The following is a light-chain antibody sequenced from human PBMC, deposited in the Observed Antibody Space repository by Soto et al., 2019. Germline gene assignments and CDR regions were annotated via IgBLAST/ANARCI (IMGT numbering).Light chain of an antibody. V-gene: IGKV1-5*03. Sequence: NQSPSTLSGSVGDRVTITCRASQTISSWLAWYQQKPGKAPKLLIYKASTLKSGVPSRFSGSGSGTEFTLTISSLQPDDFAHYYCHHDIGYSEEFGQGTKVYIK. J-gene: IGKJ1*01. CDR2: KAS. CDR1: QTISSW. CDR3: HHDIGYSEE.